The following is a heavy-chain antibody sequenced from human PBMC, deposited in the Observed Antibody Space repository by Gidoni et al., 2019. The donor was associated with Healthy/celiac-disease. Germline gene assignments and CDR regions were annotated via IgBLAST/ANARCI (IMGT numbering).Heavy chain of an antibody. CDR3: AKDLGPLLPSYYFDY. Sequence: EVQLWESGGGLVEHGGAVRRSCAACGSNPSGDAMRWVRQAPGKGLAWVSACRGSGGSTYYSDSVQGRFTISSDNSKNTLYLQMNSLRAEDTAVYYCAKDLGPLLPSYYFDYWGQGTLVTVSS. V-gene: IGHV3-23*01. D-gene: IGHD2-15*01. CDR1: GSNPSGDA. J-gene: IGHJ4*02. CDR2: CRGSGGST.